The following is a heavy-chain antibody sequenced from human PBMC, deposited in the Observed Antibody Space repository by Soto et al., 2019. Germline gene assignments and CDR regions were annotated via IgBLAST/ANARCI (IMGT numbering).Heavy chain of an antibody. Sequence: GASVKVSCKASGYTFTSYGISWVRQAPGQGLEWMGWISAYNGNTNYAQKLQGRVTMTTDTSTSTAYMELRSLRSDDTAVYYCAFIAVAGTKENWFDPWGQGTLVTVPQ. CDR2: ISAYNGNT. D-gene: IGHD6-19*01. CDR1: GYTFTSYG. V-gene: IGHV1-18*01. CDR3: AFIAVAGTKENWFDP. J-gene: IGHJ5*02.